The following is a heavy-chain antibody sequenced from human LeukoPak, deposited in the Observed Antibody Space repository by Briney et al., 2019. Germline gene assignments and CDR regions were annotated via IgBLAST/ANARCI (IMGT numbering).Heavy chain of an antibody. J-gene: IGHJ4*02. CDR2: IIPIFGTT. CDR1: GGTFNNYA. CDR3: AANGYCGTDCYYYFDY. V-gene: IGHV1-69*13. Sequence: SVKVSCKASGGTFNNYAFSWVRQAPGQGLEWMGGIIPIFGTTNYAQKFQGRVTITADESTTTAYMELNSLRSADTAVYYCAANGYCGTDCYYYFDYWGQGTLVTVSS. D-gene: IGHD2-21*02.